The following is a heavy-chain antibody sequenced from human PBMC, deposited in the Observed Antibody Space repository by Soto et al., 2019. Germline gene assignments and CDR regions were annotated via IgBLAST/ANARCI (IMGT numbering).Heavy chain of an antibody. CDR1: GGNRYT. CDR3: ARDTGRSYVLTADISAVGV. Sequence: SSVNVSCKGAGGNRYTITCLRQAPGQGCEWMERIIPMFGIATYAQNFHVRVTISADKSTITAYVDLSSLRSDDTAVYYCARDTGRSYVLTADISAVGVWG. CDR2: IIPMFGIA. V-gene: IGHV1-69*04. D-gene: IGHD1-20*01. J-gene: IGHJ6*02.